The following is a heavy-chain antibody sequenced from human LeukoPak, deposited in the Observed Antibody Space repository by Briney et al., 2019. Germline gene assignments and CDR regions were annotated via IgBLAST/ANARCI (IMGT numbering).Heavy chain of an antibody. CDR3: AKGPLRGTAAAIDY. CDR2: IKQDGSEK. D-gene: IGHD2-2*01. CDR1: GFTFSSYW. J-gene: IGHJ4*02. V-gene: IGHV3-7*01. Sequence: GGSLRLSCAASGFTFSSYWMSWVRQAPGKGLEWVANIKQDGSEKYYVDSVKGRFTISRDISTDTLWLQMDSLRTEDTAVYYCAKGPLRGTAAAIDYWGQGTLVTVSS.